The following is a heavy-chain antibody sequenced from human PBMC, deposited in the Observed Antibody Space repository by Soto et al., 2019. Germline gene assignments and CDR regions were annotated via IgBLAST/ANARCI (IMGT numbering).Heavy chain of an antibody. D-gene: IGHD3-10*01. V-gene: IGHV4-34*01. CDR3: ARRGLLWFGELSPTSPYYFDY. Sequence: QVQLQQWGAGLLKPSETLSLTCAVYGGSFSGYYWSWIRQPPGKGLEWIGEINHSGSTNYNPSLKSRVTISVDTSXXXXXXXXXXXXXXXXXXXXCARRGLLWFGELSPTSPYYFDYWGQGTLVTVSS. CDR1: GGSFSGYY. J-gene: IGHJ4*02. CDR2: INHSGST.